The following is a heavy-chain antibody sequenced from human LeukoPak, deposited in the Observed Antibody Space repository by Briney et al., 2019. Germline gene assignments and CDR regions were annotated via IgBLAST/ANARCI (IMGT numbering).Heavy chain of an antibody. V-gene: IGHV4-38-2*01. CDR1: GYSINSGYY. CDR2: VYHSGTT. Sequence: KASETLSLTCAVTGYSINSGYYWGWIRQPPGKGLEWIGSVYHSGTTYYNPSLKSRVTISVDTSNNQFSLKLSPVTAADTAVYYCARHADNYYDSSGYYYYYYYMDVWGKGTTVTVSS. D-gene: IGHD3-22*01. J-gene: IGHJ6*03. CDR3: ARHADNYYDSSGYYYYYYYMDV.